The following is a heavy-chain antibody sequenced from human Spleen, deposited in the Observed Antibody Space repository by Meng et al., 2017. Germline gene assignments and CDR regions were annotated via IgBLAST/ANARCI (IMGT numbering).Heavy chain of an antibody. CDR1: GHTFIAAY. J-gene: IGHJ2*01. CDR2: IIPSSSDA. Sequence: VQLERVGAQVQKPGASVKPSCKASGHTFIAAYVHGLRQAPGQGLEWMGRIIPSSSDANSAQKFQGRVTLTWDTSISTAYMELSRLRSDDTAVYYCARVSGINLRYFDLWGRGTLVTVSS. D-gene: IGHD3-10*01. CDR3: ARVSGINLRYFDL. V-gene: IGHV1-2*06.